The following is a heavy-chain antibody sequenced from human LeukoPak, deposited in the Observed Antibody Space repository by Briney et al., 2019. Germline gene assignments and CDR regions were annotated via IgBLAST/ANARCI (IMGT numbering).Heavy chain of an antibody. Sequence: GGSLRLSCAASGFTVSSNYMSWVRQAPGKGLEWVSVLYSGGSTYYADSVKGRFTISRDNSKNTVYLQMNSLRVDDTAMYYCAREDRYSSGWYYFHSWGQGTLVTVSS. CDR2: LYSGGST. J-gene: IGHJ4*02. V-gene: IGHV3-66*01. CDR1: GFTVSSNY. CDR3: AREDRYSSGWYYFHS. D-gene: IGHD6-25*01.